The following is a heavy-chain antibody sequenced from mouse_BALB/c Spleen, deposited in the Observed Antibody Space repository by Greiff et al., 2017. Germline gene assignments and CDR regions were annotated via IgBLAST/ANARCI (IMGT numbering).Heavy chain of an antibody. CDR2: ISDGGSYT. CDR1: GFTFSDYY. Sequence: EVQGVESGGGLVKPGGSLKLSCAASGFTFSDYYMYWVRQTPEKRLEWVATISDGGSYTYYPDSVKGRFTISRDNAKNNLYLQMSSLKSEDTAMYYCARRGGPYAMDYWGQGTSVTVSS. J-gene: IGHJ4*01. CDR3: ARRGGPYAMDY. V-gene: IGHV5-4*02.